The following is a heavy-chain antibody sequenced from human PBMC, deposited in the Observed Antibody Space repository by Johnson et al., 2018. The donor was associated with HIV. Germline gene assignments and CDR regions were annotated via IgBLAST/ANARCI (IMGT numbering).Heavy chain of an antibody. CDR1: GFNFDDYG. CDR2: INWNGGST. CDR3: AIHPWAQAAFDI. J-gene: IGHJ3*02. V-gene: IGHV3-20*04. Sequence: VKLVESGGGVVRPGGSLRLSCAASGFNFDDYGMSWVRQTPGEGLEWVSGINWNGGSTYYANSVKGRFTISRDNAKNSLYLQMNSLRVEDTGVFYCAIHPWAQAAFDIWGQGTMVTVSS.